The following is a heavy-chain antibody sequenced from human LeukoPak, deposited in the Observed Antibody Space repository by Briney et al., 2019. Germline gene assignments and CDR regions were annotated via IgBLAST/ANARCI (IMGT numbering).Heavy chain of an antibody. Sequence: SETLSLTCTVSGGSISSGGYYWSWIRQPPGKGLEWIGYIYHSGSTYYNPSLKSRVTISVDKSKNQFSLKLSSVTAADTAVYYCARDLSVDSSSWRGVYYYYYMDVWGKGTTVTVSS. V-gene: IGHV4-30-2*01. CDR2: IYHSGST. D-gene: IGHD6-13*01. J-gene: IGHJ6*03. CDR1: GGSISSGGYY. CDR3: ARDLSVDSSSWRGVYYYYYMDV.